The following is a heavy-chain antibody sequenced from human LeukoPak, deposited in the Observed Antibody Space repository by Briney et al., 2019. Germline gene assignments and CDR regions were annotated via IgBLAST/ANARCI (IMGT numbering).Heavy chain of an antibody. Sequence: PGGSLRLSCLASGFTFSTYWMTWVRQAPGKGLEWVANIKQDGSEKYYVDSVKGRVSISRDNAKNSLYLQMNSLRAEDTAVYYCARGYDSSGWAYWGQGTLVTVSS. D-gene: IGHD3-22*01. CDR2: IKQDGSEK. J-gene: IGHJ4*02. CDR1: GFTFSTYW. V-gene: IGHV3-7*01. CDR3: ARGYDSSGWAY.